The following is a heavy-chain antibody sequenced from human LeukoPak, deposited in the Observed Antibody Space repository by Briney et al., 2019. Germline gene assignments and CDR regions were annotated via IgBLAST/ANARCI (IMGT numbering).Heavy chain of an antibody. V-gene: IGHV3-30*04. CDR2: ISYDGSYV. Sequence: GGSLRLSCAASGFSFSSYQMHWVRQAPGKGLEWVAVISYDGSYVMYAASVKGRFTISRDNSNNTLSLQMNSLRTEDTAVYYCSSPYNGIATIGAVYWGQGTLVTVSS. J-gene: IGHJ4*02. CDR3: SSPYNGIATIGAVY. CDR1: GFSFSSYQ. D-gene: IGHD6-13*01.